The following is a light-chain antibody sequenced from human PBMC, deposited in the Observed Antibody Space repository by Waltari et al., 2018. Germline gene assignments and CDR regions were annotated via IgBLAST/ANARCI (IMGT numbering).Light chain of an antibody. V-gene: IGKV4-1*01. CDR3: QQYHSSPYL. CDR2: WAV. CDR1: QSVFAKNKNY. J-gene: IGKJ3*01. Sequence: DLVVTPSPDSLAVSLCESATIYCKSSQSVFAKNKNYLAWYQQKPGQAPKLLIFWAVTRESGVPDRFSGSGSGTDFTLTINSLQAEDVAVYFCQQYHSSPYLFGPGTKVEIK.